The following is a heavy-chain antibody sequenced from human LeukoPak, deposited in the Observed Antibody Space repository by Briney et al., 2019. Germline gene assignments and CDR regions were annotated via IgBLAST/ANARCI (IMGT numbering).Heavy chain of an antibody. Sequence: PSETLSLTCTVSRGSTSTYYWSWIRQPAGKGLEWIGRIYPSGNTNFNPSLMSRVTISVDTSKNQFSLKLSSVTAADTAVYYCAREVYHVANFDYWGQGTLVTVSS. V-gene: IGHV4-4*07. CDR3: AREVYHVANFDY. J-gene: IGHJ4*02. CDR2: IYPSGNT. D-gene: IGHD3-16*02. CDR1: RGSTSTYY.